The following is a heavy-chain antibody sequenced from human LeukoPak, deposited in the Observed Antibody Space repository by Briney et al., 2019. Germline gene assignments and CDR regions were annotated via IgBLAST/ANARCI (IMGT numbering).Heavy chain of an antibody. J-gene: IGHJ4*02. CDR3: ARGHVAVWCSSTSCYVEYYFDY. D-gene: IGHD2-2*01. V-gene: IGHV1-8*01. CDR1: GYTFTSYD. CDR2: MNPNSGNT. Sequence: GASVKVSCKASGYTFTSYDINWVRQAPGQGLEWMGWMNPNSGNTGYAQKFQGRDTMTRNTSISTAYMELSSLRSEDTAVYYCARGHVAVWCSSTSCYVEYYFDYWGQGTLVTVSS.